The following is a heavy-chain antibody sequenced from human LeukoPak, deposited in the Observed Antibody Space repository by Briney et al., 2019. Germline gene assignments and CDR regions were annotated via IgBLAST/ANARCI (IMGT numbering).Heavy chain of an antibody. CDR3: AKITFIPYCSGGSCYPLF. J-gene: IGHJ4*02. D-gene: IGHD2-15*01. Sequence: GGSLRLSCAASGFTFSSYGMHWVRQAPGKGLEWVAFIWYDGSNKYYADSVKGRFTISRDNSKNTLYLQMNSLRAEDTAVYYCAKITFIPYCSGGSCYPLFWGQGTLVTVSS. V-gene: IGHV3-30*02. CDR1: GFTFSSYG. CDR2: IWYDGSNK.